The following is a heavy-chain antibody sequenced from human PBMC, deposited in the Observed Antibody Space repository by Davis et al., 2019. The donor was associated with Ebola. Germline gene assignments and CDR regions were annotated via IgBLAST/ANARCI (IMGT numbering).Heavy chain of an antibody. Sequence: ASVKVSCKASGYTFTSYDINWVRQATGQGLEWMGWISAYNGNTNYAQKLQGRVTMTTDTSTSTAYMELRSLRSDDTAVYYCARDLRYYDFWSGYYYYYGMDVWGQGTTVTVSS. V-gene: IGHV1-18*01. J-gene: IGHJ6*02. CDR1: GYTFTSYD. CDR3: ARDLRYYDFWSGYYYYYGMDV. D-gene: IGHD3-3*01. CDR2: ISAYNGNT.